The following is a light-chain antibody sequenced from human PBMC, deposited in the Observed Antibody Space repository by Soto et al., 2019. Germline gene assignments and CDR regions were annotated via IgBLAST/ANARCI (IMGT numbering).Light chain of an antibody. CDR2: DVS. Sequence: QSVLTQPASVSGSPGQSITIPCTGTSSDVGGYNYVSWYQQHPGKAPKLMIYDVSNRPSGVSNRFSGSKSGNTASLTISGLQAEDEADYYYSSYTSSSTVVFGGGTQLTVL. V-gene: IGLV2-14*01. J-gene: IGLJ2*01. CDR1: SSDVGGYNY. CDR3: SSYTSSSTVV.